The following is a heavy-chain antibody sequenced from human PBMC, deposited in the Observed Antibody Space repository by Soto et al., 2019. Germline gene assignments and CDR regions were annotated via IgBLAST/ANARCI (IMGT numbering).Heavy chain of an antibody. CDR2: IYYSGST. CDR1: GGSISSYY. V-gene: IGHV4-59*08. J-gene: IGHJ4*02. Sequence: SETLSLTCTVSGGSISSYYWSWIRQPPGKGLEWIGYIYYSGSTNYNPSLKSRVTISVDTSKNQFSLKLSSATAADTAVYYCARRGSYPYFDYWGQGTLVTVSS. CDR3: ARRGSYPYFDY. D-gene: IGHD1-26*01.